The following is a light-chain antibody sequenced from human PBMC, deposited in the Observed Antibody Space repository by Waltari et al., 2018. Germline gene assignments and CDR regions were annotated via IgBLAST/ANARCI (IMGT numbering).Light chain of an antibody. V-gene: IGKV3-11*01. J-gene: IGKJ4*01. CDR2: DAS. CDR3: QQRSNWPLT. CDR1: QSVRSY. Sequence: EIVLTQSPATLSLSPGERATLSCRASQSVRSYLAWYQQKPGQAPRLLIYDASNRATGIPARFSGSGSVTDFTLTISSLEPEDFAVYYCQQRSNWPLTFGGGTKVEIK.